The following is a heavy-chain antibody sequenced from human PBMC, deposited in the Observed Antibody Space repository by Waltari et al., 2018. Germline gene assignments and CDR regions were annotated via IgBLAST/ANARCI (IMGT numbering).Heavy chain of an antibody. CDR3: ARDHPRGGYSYALYGMDV. V-gene: IGHV4-61*02. CDR1: GGSISSGSYY. Sequence: QVQLQESGPGLVKPSQTLSLTCTVSGGSISSGSYYWSWIRQPAGKGLEWIGRIYTSGSTNYNPSLKSRVTISVDTSKNQFSLKLSSVTAADTAVYYCARDHPRGGYSYALYGMDVWGQGTTVTVSS. CDR2: IYTSGST. D-gene: IGHD5-18*01. J-gene: IGHJ6*02.